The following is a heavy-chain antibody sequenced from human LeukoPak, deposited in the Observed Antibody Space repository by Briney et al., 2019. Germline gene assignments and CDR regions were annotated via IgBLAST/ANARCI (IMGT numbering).Heavy chain of an antibody. CDR3: ARGPTGYSSTGWFDP. CDR1: GGSISSYY. CDR2: IYYSGST. J-gene: IGHJ5*02. Sequence: SETLSLTCTVSGGSISSYYWSWIRQPPRKGLEWIGYIYYSGSTSSDPSLKSRVTISIDTSRNHFSLKLSSVTAADTAVYYCARGPTGYSSTGWFDPWGQGTLVTVSS. V-gene: IGHV4-59*01. D-gene: IGHD6-13*01.